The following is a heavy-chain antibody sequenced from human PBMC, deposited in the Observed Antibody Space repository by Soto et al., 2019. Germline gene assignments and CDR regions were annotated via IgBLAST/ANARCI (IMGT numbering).Heavy chain of an antibody. D-gene: IGHD3-9*01. CDR2: ISSDGDIT. CDR1: GFTFSEYS. CDR3: VKVSTFYDILTGYYSTNFFDP. J-gene: IGHJ5*02. Sequence: WSLRLSCSASGFTFSEYSMHWVRQAPGKVLQYVSTISSDGDITYYADSVKGRFTISRDNSKNTLYLQMNSLRPEDTAVYYCVKVSTFYDILTGYYSTNFFDPWGQGTLVTVS. V-gene: IGHV3-64D*06.